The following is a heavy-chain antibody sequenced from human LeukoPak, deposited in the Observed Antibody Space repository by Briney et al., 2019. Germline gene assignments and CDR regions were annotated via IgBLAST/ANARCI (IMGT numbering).Heavy chain of an antibody. J-gene: IGHJ4*02. D-gene: IGHD2-15*01. CDR3: ARVVVVAAGHDY. Sequence: KPSETPSLTCAVYGGSFSGYYWGWIRQPPGKGLEWIGEINHGGSTNYNPSLKSRVTISVDTSKNQFSLKLSSVTAADTAVYYCARVVVVAAGHDYWGQGTLVTVSS. CDR1: GGSFSGYY. CDR2: INHGGST. V-gene: IGHV4-34*01.